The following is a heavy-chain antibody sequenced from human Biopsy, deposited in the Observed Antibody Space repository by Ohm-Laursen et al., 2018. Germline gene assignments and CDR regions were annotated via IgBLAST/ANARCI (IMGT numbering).Heavy chain of an antibody. CDR3: ATGPYYDTRFYCNVRPFDF. CDR2: FALVNGRI. V-gene: IGHV1-24*01. CDR1: GYCLTELS. J-gene: IGHJ4*02. D-gene: IGHD2/OR15-2a*01. Sequence: SEKVSCKVSGYCLTELSMHWVRQDPGHGLEWMGGFALVNGRITYSQKFQGRVTMTEDTSTSTAYMEVGRLRSDDTAVYYCATGPYYDTRFYCNVRPFDFWGQGTLVTVSS.